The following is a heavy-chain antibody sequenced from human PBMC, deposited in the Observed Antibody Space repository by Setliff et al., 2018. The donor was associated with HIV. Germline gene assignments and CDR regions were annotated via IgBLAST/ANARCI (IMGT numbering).Heavy chain of an antibody. CDR1: GFTFSPYA. J-gene: IGHJ4*02. D-gene: IGHD5-12*01. CDR2: IWADEITK. Sequence: GSLSLSCATSGFTFSPYAIHWVRQAPGMGLEWVAMIWADEITKFYADSVKGRFTISRDNSKNTMYLQMNTLRVEDTAVYYCARDPPGSGFHLDYWGQGTPVTVSS. CDR3: ARDPPGSGFHLDY. V-gene: IGHV3-33*01.